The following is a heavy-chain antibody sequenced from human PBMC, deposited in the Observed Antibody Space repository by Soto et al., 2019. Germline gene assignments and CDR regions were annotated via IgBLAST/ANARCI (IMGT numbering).Heavy chain of an antibody. V-gene: IGHV4-59*01. Sequence: PSETLSLTCTVSVGGSFSSYYWSWIRQPPGKGLEWIGYIYYSGSTNYNPSLKSRLTMSVHTSQNQFPLKVNSVTAADTAVYYCARNRGNYFDYWGQGILVTVSS. J-gene: IGHJ4*02. CDR2: IYYSGST. CDR1: VGGSFSSYY. CDR3: ARNRGNYFDY.